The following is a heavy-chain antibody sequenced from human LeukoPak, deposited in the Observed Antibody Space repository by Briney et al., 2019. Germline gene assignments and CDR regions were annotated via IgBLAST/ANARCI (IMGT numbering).Heavy chain of an antibody. CDR1: GFTFSTST. D-gene: IGHD2/OR15-2a*01. CDR2: ISGGSDYI. CDR3: VRIPNSADFPNWFDP. V-gene: IGHV3-21*01. J-gene: IGHJ5*02. Sequence: PGGSLRLSCAASGFTFSTSTMNWVRQAPGKGLEWVSSISGGSDYIYYADSAKGRFTISRDNAKNSLYLQMNSLRGEDTAVYYCVRIPNSADFPNWFDPWGQGTLVTVSS.